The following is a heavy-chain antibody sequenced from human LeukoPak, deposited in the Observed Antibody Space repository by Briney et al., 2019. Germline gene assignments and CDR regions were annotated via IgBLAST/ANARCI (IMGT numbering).Heavy chain of an antibody. J-gene: IGHJ6*04. CDR2: ISRSGSTK. D-gene: IGHD3-10*02. V-gene: IGHV3-11*04. CDR1: GFTFSDYN. Sequence: GGSLRLSCAASGFTFSDYNMRWIRQAPGKGLEWVSSISRSGSTKYYADSVKGRFTISRDNAKNSLFLQMNSLRAEDTAVHYCAELGITMIGGVWGKRTTVTISS. CDR3: AELGITMIGGV.